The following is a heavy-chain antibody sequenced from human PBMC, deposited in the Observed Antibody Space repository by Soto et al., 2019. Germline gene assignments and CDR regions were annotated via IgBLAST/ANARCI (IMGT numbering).Heavy chain of an antibody. D-gene: IGHD3-22*01. CDR3: ARDNDQKPTGPLIVFDI. CDR1: RYTFTSYG. CDR2: ISAYNGNT. Sequence: ASVKVSCKASRYTFTSYGISWVRQAPGQGLEWMGWISAYNGNTNYAQKLQGRVTMTIDTSTSTAYMELRSLRSDDTAVYYCARDNDQKPTGPLIVFDIWGKGTLATVSS. J-gene: IGHJ3*02. V-gene: IGHV1-18*01.